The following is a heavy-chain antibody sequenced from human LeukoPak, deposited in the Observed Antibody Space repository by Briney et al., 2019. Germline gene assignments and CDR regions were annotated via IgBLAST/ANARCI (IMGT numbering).Heavy chain of an antibody. V-gene: IGHV1-2*02. CDR1: GYTVTGYY. J-gene: IGHJ4*02. CDR2: INPNSGGT. CDR3: ARPFYYGSGSYRFDY. D-gene: IGHD3-10*01. Sequence: ASVKVSCKASGYTVTGYYMHWVRQAPGQGLEWMGWINPNSGGTNYAQKFQGRVTMTRDTSISTAYMELSRLRSDDTAVYCCARPFYYGSGSYRFDYWGQGTLVTVSS.